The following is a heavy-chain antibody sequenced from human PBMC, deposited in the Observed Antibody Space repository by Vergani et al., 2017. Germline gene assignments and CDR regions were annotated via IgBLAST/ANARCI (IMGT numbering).Heavy chain of an antibody. Sequence: EVQLVESGGGLVQPGRSLRLSSAASGVTFDDYAMHWVRQAPGKGLEWVSGISWNSGSIGYADSVKGRFTISRDNAKNSLYLQMNSLRAEDTALYYCAKDRSGSYYGDFDYWGQGTLVTVSS. CDR3: AKDRSGSYYGDFDY. CDR1: GVTFDDYA. D-gene: IGHD1-26*01. CDR2: ISWNSGSI. V-gene: IGHV3-9*01. J-gene: IGHJ4*02.